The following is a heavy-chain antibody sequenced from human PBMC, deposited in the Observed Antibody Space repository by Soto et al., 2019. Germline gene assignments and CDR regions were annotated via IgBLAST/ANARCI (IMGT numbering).Heavy chain of an antibody. CDR3: VRGWYSGVIWFDP. V-gene: IGHV6-1*01. Sequence: PSQTLSLTCAISGDSVASNSAAWNWIRQSPSRGLEWLGRTYYKSQWYYDYAPSVKSRITINPDTSKNQFSLQLNSVTPEDTAVYYCVRGWYSGVIWFDPWGQGTLVTVSS. D-gene: IGHD6-19*01. CDR2: TYYKSQWYY. CDR1: GDSVASNSAA. J-gene: IGHJ5*02.